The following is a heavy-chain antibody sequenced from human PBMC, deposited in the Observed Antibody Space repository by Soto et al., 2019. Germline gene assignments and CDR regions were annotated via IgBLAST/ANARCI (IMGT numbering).Heavy chain of an antibody. CDR1: GGSFSGYY. V-gene: IGHV4-34*01. J-gene: IGHJ6*02. CDR3: ARGARRDDFLSGYSLRYYYYYGMDV. CDR2: INHSGST. Sequence: SETLSLTCAVYGGSFSGYYWSWIRQPPGKGLEWIGEINHSGSTNYNPSLKSRVTISVDTSKNQFSLKLSSVTAADTAGYYCARGARRDDFLSGYSLRYYYYYGMDVWGQGTTVTGAS. D-gene: IGHD3-3*01.